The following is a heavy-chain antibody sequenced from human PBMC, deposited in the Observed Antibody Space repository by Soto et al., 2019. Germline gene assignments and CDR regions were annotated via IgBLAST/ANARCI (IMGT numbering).Heavy chain of an antibody. V-gene: IGHV3-15*07. CDR3: TTDDPWELHCLDY. D-gene: IGHD1-26*01. J-gene: IGHJ4*02. Sequence: GGSLRLSCAASGFTFSNAWMNWVRQAPGKGLEWVGRIKSKTYGGKTEYAAPGKGRFTISRDDSKNTLYLQMNSLKTEDTAVYYCTTDDPWELHCLDYWGQGTLVTVSS. CDR2: IKSKTYGGKT. CDR1: GFTFSNAW.